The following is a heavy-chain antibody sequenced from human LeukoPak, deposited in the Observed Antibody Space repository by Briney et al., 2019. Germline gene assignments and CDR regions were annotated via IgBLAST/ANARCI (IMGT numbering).Heavy chain of an antibody. CDR2: IRSKANSYAT. Sequence: GGSLRLSCAASGFTFSSYGMNWVRQASGKGLEWVGRIRSKANSYATAYAASVKGRFTISRDDSKNTAYLQMNSLKTEDTAVYYCAGTYYDILTGYSTFDYWGQGTLVTVSS. V-gene: IGHV3-73*01. J-gene: IGHJ4*02. CDR3: AGTYYDILTGYSTFDY. D-gene: IGHD3-9*01. CDR1: GFTFSSYG.